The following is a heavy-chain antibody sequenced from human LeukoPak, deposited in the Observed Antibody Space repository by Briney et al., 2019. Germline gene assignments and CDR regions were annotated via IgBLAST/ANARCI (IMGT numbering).Heavy chain of an antibody. CDR1: GFTFSSYE. CDR2: ISSSGSTI. D-gene: IGHD2-2*02. CDR3: ARALGFGYCSSTSCYIPPY. J-gene: IGHJ4*02. V-gene: IGHV3-48*03. Sequence: PGGSLRLSCAASGFTFSSYEMNWVRQAPGKWLEWVSYISSSGSTIYYADSVKGRFTISRDNAQNSLYLQMNSLSAADTAVYYCARALGFGYCSSTSCYIPPYWGQGTLVTVSS.